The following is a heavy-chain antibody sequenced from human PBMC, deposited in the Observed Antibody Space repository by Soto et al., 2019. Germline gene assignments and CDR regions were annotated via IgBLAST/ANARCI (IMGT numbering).Heavy chain of an antibody. CDR2: INPNSGGT. V-gene: IGHV1-2*04. CDR3: ARSRYYYDSSGHGYFQH. Sequence: GASVKVSCKASGYTFTGYYMHWVRQAPGQGLEWMGWINPNSGGTNYAQKFQGWVTMTRDTSISTAYMELSRLRSDDTAVYYCARSRYYYDSSGHGYFQHWGQGTLVTVSS. J-gene: IGHJ1*01. D-gene: IGHD3-22*01. CDR1: GYTFTGYY.